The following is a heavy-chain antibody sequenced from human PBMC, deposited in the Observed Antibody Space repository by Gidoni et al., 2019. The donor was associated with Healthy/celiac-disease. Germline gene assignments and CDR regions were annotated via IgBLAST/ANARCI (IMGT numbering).Heavy chain of an antibody. CDR1: GYSLTSYW. J-gene: IGHJ4*02. CDR3: ARSAYYYDSSGYLDY. CDR2: IDPSDSYT. Sequence: EVKLVQSGAEVKKPGESLRISCKGSGYSLTSYWISWVRQMPGKGLEWMGRIDPSDSYTNYSPSFQGHVTISADKSISTAYLQWSSLKASDTAMYYCARSAYYYDSSGYLDYWGQGTLVTVSS. D-gene: IGHD3-22*01. V-gene: IGHV5-10-1*01.